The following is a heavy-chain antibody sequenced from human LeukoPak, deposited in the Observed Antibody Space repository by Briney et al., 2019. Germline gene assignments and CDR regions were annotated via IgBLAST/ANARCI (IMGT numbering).Heavy chain of an antibody. CDR1: GGSISSGGYY. V-gene: IGHV4-30-2*01. D-gene: IGHD6-13*01. CDR2: IYHSGST. J-gene: IGHJ2*01. CDR3: ARTLSSSWYGWYFDL. Sequence: SETLSLTCTVSGGSISSGGYYWSWIRQPPGKGLEWIGYIYHSGSTYYNPSLKSRVTISVDRSKNQFSLKLSSVTAADTAVYYCARTLSSSWYGWYFDLWGRGTLVTVSS.